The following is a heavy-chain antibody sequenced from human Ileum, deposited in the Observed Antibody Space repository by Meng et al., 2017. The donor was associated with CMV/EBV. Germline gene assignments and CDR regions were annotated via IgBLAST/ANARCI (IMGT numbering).Heavy chain of an antibody. J-gene: IGHJ1*01. V-gene: IGHV4-30-4*01. CDR2: IYYSGTT. CDR3: AAEPSNSSSWHFEV. D-gene: IGHD6-13*01. Sequence: SGASIDNGTFYWNWIRQPPGKALEWLGSIYYSGTTYYNPSLKSRLTFSLDTSKNQISLHVDSVTAEDAALYYCAAEPSNSSSWHFEVWGHVPLFPVSS. CDR1: GASIDNGTFY.